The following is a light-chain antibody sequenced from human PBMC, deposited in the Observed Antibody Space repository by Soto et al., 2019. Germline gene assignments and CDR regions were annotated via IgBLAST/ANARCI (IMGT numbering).Light chain of an antibody. J-gene: IGLJ1*01. CDR2: DVS. CDR1: SSDVGGYNY. V-gene: IGLV2-14*01. CDR3: CSHTSSNTYV. Sequence: QSALTQPASVSGSPGQSITISCTGTSSDVGGYNYVSWYQQHPGKAPKLMICDVSNRPSGVSNHCSGSKSGNTASLTISGLQAEDEADYYCCSHTSSNTYVFGTGTKVTVL.